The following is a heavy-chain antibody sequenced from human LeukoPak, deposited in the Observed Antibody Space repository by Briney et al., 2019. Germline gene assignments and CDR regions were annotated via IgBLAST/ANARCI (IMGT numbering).Heavy chain of an antibody. Sequence: ASVKVSCKASGYTFTSYDINWVRQATGQGLEWMGWMNPNSGNTGYAQKFQGRVTMTRNTSISTAYMELSSLRSEDTVVYYCARDSSDIRSLIAHWGQGTLVTVSS. V-gene: IGHV1-8*01. D-gene: IGHD2-15*01. J-gene: IGHJ1*01. CDR3: ARDSSDIRSLIAH. CDR1: GYTFTSYD. CDR2: MNPNSGNT.